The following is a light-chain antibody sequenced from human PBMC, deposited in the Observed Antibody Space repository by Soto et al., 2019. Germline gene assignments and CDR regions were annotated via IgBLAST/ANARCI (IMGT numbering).Light chain of an antibody. CDR1: SSNIGAGYD. V-gene: IGLV1-40*02. Sequence: QALVKQPGVVSDAPGKRVTISCTGSSSNIGAGYDVHWYQQLPGTAPKLLIYGNSNRPSGVPDRFSGSKSGTSASLAITGLQAGDEADYYCQSYDSSLIVFGTGTKVTVL. CDR2: GNS. J-gene: IGLJ1*01. CDR3: QSYDSSLIV.